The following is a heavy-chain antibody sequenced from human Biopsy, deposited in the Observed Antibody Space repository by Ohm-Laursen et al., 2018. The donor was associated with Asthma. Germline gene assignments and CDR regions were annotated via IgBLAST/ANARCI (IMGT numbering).Heavy chain of an antibody. D-gene: IGHD3-10*01. J-gene: IGHJ5*02. CDR3: ARDPGGFDP. CDR1: GYTFTSTVYG. V-gene: IGHV1-18*01. CDR2: IRPHTGDT. Sequence: ATVKISCKASGYTFTSTVYGISWVRQAPGQGLEWMGWIRPHTGDTNYAQMLRGRVTMTTDTSTSTAYMELRGLRSDDTAVYYCARDPGGFDPWGQGTLVTVSS.